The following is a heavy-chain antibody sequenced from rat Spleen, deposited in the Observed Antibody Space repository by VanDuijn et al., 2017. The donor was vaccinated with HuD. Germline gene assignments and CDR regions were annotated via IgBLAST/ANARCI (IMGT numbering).Heavy chain of an antibody. CDR1: GFTFSDYN. CDR3: ARHWNDDYFDY. CDR2: ISYEGSST. V-gene: IGHV5-22*01. Sequence: EVQLVESGGGLVQPGRSLKLSCAASGFTFSDYNMAWVRQTPTKGLEWVASISYEGSSTDYGVSVKGRFTISRDNAKSTLYLQMNSLRSEDTATYYCARHWNDDYFDYWGQGVMVTVSS. J-gene: IGHJ2*01.